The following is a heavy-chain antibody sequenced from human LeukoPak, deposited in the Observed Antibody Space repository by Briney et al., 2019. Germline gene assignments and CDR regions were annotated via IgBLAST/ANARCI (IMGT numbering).Heavy chain of an antibody. D-gene: IGHD6-19*01. CDR2: MNPNSGNT. Sequence: ASVKVSCTASGYTFTSFDIHWVRQATGQGLEWMGWMNPNSGNTGYAQKFQGTVTMTRDTSMTTAYMELSGLKSEDTAVYYCAKGGSGWPIDYWGQGTLVTVSS. V-gene: IGHV1-8*01. J-gene: IGHJ4*02. CDR3: AKGGSGWPIDY. CDR1: GYTFTSFD.